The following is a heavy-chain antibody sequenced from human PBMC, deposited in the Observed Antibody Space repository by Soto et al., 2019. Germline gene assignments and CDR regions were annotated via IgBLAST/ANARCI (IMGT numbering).Heavy chain of an antibody. Sequence: SETLSLTCAVYGGSFSGYYCSWIRQPPGKGLEWIGEINHSGSTNYNPSLKSRVTISVDTSKNQFSLKLSSVTAADTAVYYCARGHYDFWSGYPCFDYWGQGTLVTVSS. CDR3: ARGHYDFWSGYPCFDY. J-gene: IGHJ4*02. CDR2: INHSGST. D-gene: IGHD3-3*01. CDR1: GGSFSGYY. V-gene: IGHV4-34*01.